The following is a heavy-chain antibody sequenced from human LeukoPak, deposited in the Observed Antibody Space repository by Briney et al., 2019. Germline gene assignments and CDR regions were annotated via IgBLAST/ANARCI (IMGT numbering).Heavy chain of an antibody. D-gene: IGHD1-26*01. CDR1: GGSFSGYY. Sequence: SQTLSLTCAVYGGSFSGYYWSWIRQPPGKWLEWIGAINHSGSTTYNPSLKSRVTISVDTSKNQFSLKLSSVTAADTAVYYCARGHSGSAPSTTGGMDGWGKGTTVTVSS. V-gene: IGHV4-34*01. CDR2: INHSGST. CDR3: ARGHSGSAPSTTGGMDG. J-gene: IGHJ6*04.